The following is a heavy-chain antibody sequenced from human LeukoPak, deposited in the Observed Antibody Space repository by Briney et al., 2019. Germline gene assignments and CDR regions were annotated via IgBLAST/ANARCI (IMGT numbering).Heavy chain of an antibody. CDR3: ANWGDIWSGYGFDS. D-gene: IGHD3-3*01. CDR1: GFVFSNYA. CDR2: ISGSGAAT. Sequence: GGSLRLSCAASGFVFSNYAMTWVRQAPGKGLEWVSSISGSGAATYYADSVKGRFIISRDNSKNSVFLQMNRLRGEDTAVYYCANWGDIWSGYGFDSWGQGTLVTVSS. V-gene: IGHV3-23*01. J-gene: IGHJ4*02.